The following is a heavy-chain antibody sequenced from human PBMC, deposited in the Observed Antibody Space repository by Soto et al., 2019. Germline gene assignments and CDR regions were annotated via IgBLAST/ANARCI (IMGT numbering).Heavy chain of an antibody. Sequence: GGSLRLSCAASGFTFSLYTMVWVRQAPGKGLEWVSCVSPGTTYTYYADSVKGRFTISRDDAKNSVYLQMNSLRAEDTALYYCAFALITSEGSFDPWGQGTLVTVSS. CDR2: VSPGTTYT. CDR1: GFTFSLYT. D-gene: IGHD1-20*01. J-gene: IGHJ5*02. CDR3: AFALITSEGSFDP. V-gene: IGHV3-21*01.